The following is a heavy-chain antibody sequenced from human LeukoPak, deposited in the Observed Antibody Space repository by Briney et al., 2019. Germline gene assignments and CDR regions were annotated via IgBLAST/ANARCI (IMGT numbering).Heavy chain of an antibody. CDR1: GFTFSSYA. V-gene: IGHV3-23*01. CDR3: AKGGGIVVVPAAINWYFDL. J-gene: IGHJ2*01. Sequence: GGSLRLSCAASGFTFSSYAMSWVRQAPGKGLEWFSAISGSGGSTYYADSVKGRFTISRDNSKNTLYLQMNSLRAEDTAVYYCAKGGGIVVVPAAINWYFDLWGRGTLVTVSS. D-gene: IGHD2-2*02. CDR2: ISGSGGST.